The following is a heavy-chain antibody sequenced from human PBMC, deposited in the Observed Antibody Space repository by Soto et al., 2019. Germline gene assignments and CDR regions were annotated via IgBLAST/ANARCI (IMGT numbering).Heavy chain of an antibody. D-gene: IGHD4-17*01. CDR3: ATYGGGTGRFDF. Sequence: GPGLVKPSETLSLTCTVSGGSISSSNYYWTWIRQPPGKGLEWIGSGTTYNPSLRSRVTISVDASKNQFSLKLNSVNAADTAVYHCATYGGGTGRFDFWGQGTLVTVSS. J-gene: IGHJ4*02. CDR2: SGTT. V-gene: IGHV4-39*01. CDR1: GGSISSSNYY.